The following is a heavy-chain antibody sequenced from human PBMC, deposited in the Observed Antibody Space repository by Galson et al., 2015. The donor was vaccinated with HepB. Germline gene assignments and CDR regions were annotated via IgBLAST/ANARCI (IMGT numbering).Heavy chain of an antibody. CDR3: ARGSSSSHDLVFWFDP. CDR1: GYY. CDR2: INHSGST. D-gene: IGHD2-2*01. J-gene: IGHJ5*02. V-gene: IGHV4-34*01. Sequence: GYYWSWIRQPPGKGLEWIGEINHSGSTNYNPSLKSRVTISVDTSKNQFSLKLSSVTAADTAVYYCARGSSSSHDLVFWFDPWGQGTLVTVSS.